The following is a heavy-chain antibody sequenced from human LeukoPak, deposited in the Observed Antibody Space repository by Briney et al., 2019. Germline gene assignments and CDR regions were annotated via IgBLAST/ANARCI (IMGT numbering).Heavy chain of an antibody. CDR2: ISSSGSTI. V-gene: IGHV3-11*01. Sequence: GGSLRLSCAASGFTFSDYYMSWIRQAPGKGLEWVSYISSSGSTIYYADSVKGRFTISRDNAKNSLYLQMNSLRAEDTTVYYCAKDWGRWLQSTLPDYWGQGTLVTVSS. CDR1: GFTFSDYY. J-gene: IGHJ4*02. D-gene: IGHD5-24*01. CDR3: AKDWGRWLQSTLPDY.